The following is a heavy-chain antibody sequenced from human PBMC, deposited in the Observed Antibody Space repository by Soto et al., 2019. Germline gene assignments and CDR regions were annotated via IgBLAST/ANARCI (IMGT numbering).Heavy chain of an antibody. D-gene: IGHD2-15*01. CDR3: ARHKQGYCSGGSCYWALVSRGTVGHFDY. Sequence: QLQLQESGPGLVKPSETLSLTCTVSGGSISSSSYYWGWIRQPPGKGLEWIGSIYYSGSTYYNPSLKSRVTISVDTSKNQFSLKLSSVTAADTAVYYCARHKQGYCSGGSCYWALVSRGTVGHFDYWGQGTLVTVSS. J-gene: IGHJ4*02. CDR1: GGSISSSSYY. CDR2: IYYSGST. V-gene: IGHV4-39*01.